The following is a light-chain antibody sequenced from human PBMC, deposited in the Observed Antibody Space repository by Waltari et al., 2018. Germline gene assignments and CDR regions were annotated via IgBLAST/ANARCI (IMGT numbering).Light chain of an antibody. Sequence: QSVLTQPRSVSGSPGQSVTISCTGTSSDIGAFDFVSWYQQYPGQAPKLMIYDVNKRPPGVPDRFSASKSGNTASLTISGLLNEDEADYYCCSYAGADTSVLFGGGTTVTVL. CDR1: SSDIGAFDF. CDR3: CSYAGADTSVL. V-gene: IGLV2-11*01. J-gene: IGLJ2*01. CDR2: DVN.